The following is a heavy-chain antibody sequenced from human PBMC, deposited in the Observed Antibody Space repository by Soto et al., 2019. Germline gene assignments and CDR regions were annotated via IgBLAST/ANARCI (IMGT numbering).Heavy chain of an antibody. J-gene: IGHJ4*02. V-gene: IGHV6-1*01. CDR1: GDSVSSNSAA. CDR3: ARDPLVSDTESGTQVFDY. D-gene: IGHD5-18*01. Sequence: QVQLQQSGPGLVKPSQTLSLTCAISGDSVSSNSAAWNWIRQSPSRGLEWLGRTYYRSKWYNDYAVSVKRRVTINPDTSKKQFSLQLNSVTPEDTAVYYCARDPLVSDTESGTQVFDYWGQGTLVTVSS. CDR2: TYYRSKWYN.